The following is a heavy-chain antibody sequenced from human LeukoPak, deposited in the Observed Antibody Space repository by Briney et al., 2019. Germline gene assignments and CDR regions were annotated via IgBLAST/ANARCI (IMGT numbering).Heavy chain of an antibody. J-gene: IGHJ3*02. D-gene: IGHD6-13*01. CDR2: ISYDGSNK. V-gene: IGHV3-30*03. Sequence: GGCLRLSCAASGFTFSSYGMHWVRQAPGKGLEWVAVISYDGSNKYYADSVKGRFTISRDNSKNTLYLQMNSLRAEDTAVYYCARVGGIAAAGTYAFDIWGQGTMVTVSS. CDR1: GFTFSSYG. CDR3: ARVGGIAAAGTYAFDI.